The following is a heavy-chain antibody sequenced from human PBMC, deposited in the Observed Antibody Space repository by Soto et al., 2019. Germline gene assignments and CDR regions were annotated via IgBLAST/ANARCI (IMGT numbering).Heavy chain of an antibody. D-gene: IGHD3-10*01. Sequence: SETLSLTCAVYGVSFRGYYWSWISQRPGKGLEWIGEINHSGSTNYNPSLKSRVTISVDTSRNQFSLKLSSVTAADTAVYYCARGRGVIWYSGPLYYFDYWGQGTLVT. CDR1: GVSFRGYY. V-gene: IGHV4-34*01. CDR2: INHSGST. CDR3: ARGRGVIWYSGPLYYFDY. J-gene: IGHJ4*02.